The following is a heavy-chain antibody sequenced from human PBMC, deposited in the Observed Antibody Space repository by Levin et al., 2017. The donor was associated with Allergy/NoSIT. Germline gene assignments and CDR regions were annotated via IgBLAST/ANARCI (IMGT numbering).Heavy chain of an antibody. CDR3: ARDRTITTTGETYFYGMDV. CDR2: IYYSGST. V-gene: IGHV4-59*01. J-gene: IGHJ6*02. Sequence: ASETLSLTCTVSGGSISGYYWSWIRQPPGKGLEWIGYIYYSGSTKYNPSLKSRVTISVDTSKNQFSLKLNSVTAADTAVYYCARDRTITTTGETYFYGMDVWGQGTTVTVSS. CDR1: GGSISGYY. D-gene: IGHD7-27*01.